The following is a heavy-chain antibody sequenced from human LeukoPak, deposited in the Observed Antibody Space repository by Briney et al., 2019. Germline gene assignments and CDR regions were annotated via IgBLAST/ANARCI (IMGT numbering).Heavy chain of an antibody. Sequence: GESLKISCKASGYSFTNSWIGWVRQMPGKGLEWMGIIYPGDSNTKYSPSFQGQVTISADKSISTAYLQWSSLKASDTAMYYCARPSYGASDYWGQGTLVTVSS. CDR2: IYPGDSNT. V-gene: IGHV5-51*01. J-gene: IGHJ4*02. D-gene: IGHD4-17*01. CDR1: GYSFTNSW. CDR3: ARPSYGASDY.